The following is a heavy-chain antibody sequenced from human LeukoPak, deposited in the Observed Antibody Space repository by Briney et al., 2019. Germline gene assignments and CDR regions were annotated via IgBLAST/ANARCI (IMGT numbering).Heavy chain of an antibody. J-gene: IGHJ4*02. V-gene: IGHV4-39*07. CDR1: GGSVYTSDYY. Sequence: SETLSLTCTVSGGSVYTSDYYWGWVRQPPGKGPEGIGDIFYTGKTNYNPSLKSRVSISIDTSKNQFSLKLTSVTAADTAVYYCARVFDSWGQGTLVTVSS. CDR2: IFYTGKT. CDR3: ARVFDS.